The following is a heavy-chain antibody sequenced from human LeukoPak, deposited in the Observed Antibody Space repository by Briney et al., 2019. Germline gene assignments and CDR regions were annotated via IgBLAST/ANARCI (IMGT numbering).Heavy chain of an antibody. CDR3: AKGGIAVAVRAHVILNWFDP. D-gene: IGHD6-19*01. Sequence: PGGSLRLSCAASGFTFSSYWMSWVRQAPGKGLEWVSAISGSGGSTYYADSVKGRFTISRDNSKNTLYLQMNSLRAEDTAVYYCAKGGIAVAVRAHVILNWFDPWGQGTLVTVSS. V-gene: IGHV3-23*01. CDR2: ISGSGGST. J-gene: IGHJ5*02. CDR1: GFTFSSYW.